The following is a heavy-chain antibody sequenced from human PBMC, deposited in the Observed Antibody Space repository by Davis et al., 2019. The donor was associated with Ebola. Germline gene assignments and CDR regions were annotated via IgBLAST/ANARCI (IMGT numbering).Heavy chain of an antibody. CDR2: ISGSGGST. V-gene: IGHV3-23*01. CDR3: AKDKNYDFWSGYPHDAFDI. Sequence: PGGSLRLSCAASGFTFSSCAKSWVRQAPGKGLEWVSAISGSGGSTYYADSVKGRFTISRDNSKTTLYLQMNSLRAEDTAIYYCAKDKNYDFWSGYPHDAFDIWGQGTMVTVSS. CDR1: GFTFSSCA. J-gene: IGHJ3*02. D-gene: IGHD3-3*01.